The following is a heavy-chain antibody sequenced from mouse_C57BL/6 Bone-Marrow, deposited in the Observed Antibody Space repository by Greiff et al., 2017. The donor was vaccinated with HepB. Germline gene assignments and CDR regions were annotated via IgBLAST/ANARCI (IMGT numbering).Heavy chain of an antibody. Sequence: EVKLVESGGGLVQPGESLKLSCESNDYEFPSHDMSWVRKTPEKRLELVAAINSDGGSTYYPDTMERRFIISRDNTKKTLYLQMSSLRSEDTALYYCARHGVSYGSSPYWYFDVWGTGTTVTVSS. D-gene: IGHD1-1*01. J-gene: IGHJ1*03. CDR2: INSDGGST. V-gene: IGHV5-2*01. CDR3: ARHGVSYGSSPYWYFDV. CDR1: DYEFPSHD.